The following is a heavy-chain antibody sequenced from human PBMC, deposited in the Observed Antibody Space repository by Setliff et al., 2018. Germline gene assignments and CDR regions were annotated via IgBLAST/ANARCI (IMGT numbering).Heavy chain of an antibody. CDR1: GFTFSGYY. Sequence: PGGSLRLSCAASGFTFSGYYMQWVRQAPGKGLEWVSLINRDGSTTYYADSVRGRFTISRDNSKHSLFLQMKNLRTEDTALYYCAKEQFGSTWVTFDSWGQGTLVTVSS. CDR2: INRDGSTT. V-gene: IGHV3-43*02. J-gene: IGHJ4*02. CDR3: AKEQFGSTWVTFDS. D-gene: IGHD3-10*01.